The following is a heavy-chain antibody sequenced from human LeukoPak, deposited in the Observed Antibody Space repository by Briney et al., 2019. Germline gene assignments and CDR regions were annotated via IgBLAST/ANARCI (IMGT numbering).Heavy chain of an antibody. D-gene: IGHD3-22*01. CDR3: AREKPENYYDSSGYLYYFDY. V-gene: IGHV1-18*01. J-gene: IGHJ4*02. Sequence: ASVKVSCKASGYTFTSYGISWVRQAPGQGLEWMGWISAYNGNTNYAQKLQGRVTMTTDTSTSTVYMELRSLRSDDTAVYYCAREKPENYYDSSGYLYYFDYWGQGTLVTVSS. CDR2: ISAYNGNT. CDR1: GYTFTSYG.